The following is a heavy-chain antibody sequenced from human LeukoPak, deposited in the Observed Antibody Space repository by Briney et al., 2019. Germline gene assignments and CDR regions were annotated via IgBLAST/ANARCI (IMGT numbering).Heavy chain of an antibody. CDR1: GFIFSSYS. J-gene: IGHJ4*02. CDR2: ISSSGSTI. Sequence: GGSLRLSCAASGFIFSSYSMNWVRQAPGKGLEWISYISSSGSTIYYADSVKGRFTIPRDNAKNSLYLQMNSLRAEDTAVYYCAVLTYQLLDYYFDYWGQGTLVTVSS. D-gene: IGHD2-2*01. V-gene: IGHV3-48*01. CDR3: AVLTYQLLDYYFDY.